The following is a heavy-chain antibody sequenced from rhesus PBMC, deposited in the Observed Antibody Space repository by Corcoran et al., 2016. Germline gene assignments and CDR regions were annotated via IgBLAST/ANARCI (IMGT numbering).Heavy chain of an antibody. CDR2: IRSKSNNYGT. CDR1: GFTFSSSA. V-gene: IGHV3-118*01. Sequence: EVQLVESGGGLVQPGGSLRLSCAASGFTFSSSAMHWVRQASGKGLDWFGRIRSKSNNYGTGYAATVKGRFTISRDDSKNTAYLQMNSLKTEDTAVYYCATSLQYLDWLVLGLFDYWGQGVLVTVSS. J-gene: IGHJ4*01. D-gene: IGHD3-3*01. CDR3: ATSLQYLDWLVLGLFDY.